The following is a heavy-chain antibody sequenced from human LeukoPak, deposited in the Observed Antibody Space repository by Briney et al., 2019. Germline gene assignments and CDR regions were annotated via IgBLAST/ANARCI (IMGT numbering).Heavy chain of an antibody. CDR2: FYTSGHT. CDR1: GGSINSGSYY. V-gene: IGHV4-61*09. J-gene: IGHJ6*03. D-gene: IGHD3-3*01. CDR3: ARGGKTIRFLAVHYMDV. Sequence: SETLSLTCTVSGGSINSGSYYWSWIRQPAGKGLEWMGHFYTSGHTSYNPSLKSRVTISVDTSKNQFSLQLNSVTPEDTAVYYCARGGKTIRFLAVHYMDVWGKGTTVIVS.